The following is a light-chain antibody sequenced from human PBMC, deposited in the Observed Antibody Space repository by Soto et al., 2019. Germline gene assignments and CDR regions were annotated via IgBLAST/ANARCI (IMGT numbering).Light chain of an antibody. V-gene: IGKV1-5*03. Sequence: DIQMTQSPSTLSGSVGDRVTITCRASQTISSWLAWYQQKPGKAPKLLIYKASTLKSGVPSRFRGSGSGTDFTLTISRLEPADFAVYYCQQYDNSRWTFGQGTKWIS. CDR1: QTISSW. CDR2: KAS. CDR3: QQYDNSRWT. J-gene: IGKJ1*01.